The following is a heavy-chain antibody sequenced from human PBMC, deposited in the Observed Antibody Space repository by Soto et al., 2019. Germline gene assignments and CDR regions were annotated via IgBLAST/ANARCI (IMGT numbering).Heavy chain of an antibody. D-gene: IGHD6-19*01. CDR1: GFTLSSYV. CDR3: ARDRQQWLEPAGGALPF. V-gene: IGHV3-30-3*01. J-gene: IGHJ3*01. CDR2: VSYAGNDN. Sequence: PGGSLRLSCAASGFTLSSYVMHWVRQAPGKGLKWVARVSYAGNDNYYADSVKGRFTISRDNSKKTLYLQMTSLRADDTAVYYCARDRQQWLEPAGGALPFWGQGTMVTVSS.